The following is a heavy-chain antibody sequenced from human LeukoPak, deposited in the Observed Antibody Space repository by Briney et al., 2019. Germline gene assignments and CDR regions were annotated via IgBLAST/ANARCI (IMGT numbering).Heavy chain of an antibody. V-gene: IGHV3-11*01. CDR3: ARPLDLAYCGGDCSSSLDY. Sequence: PGGSLRLSCAASGFTFSDYYVSWIRQAPGKGLEWVSYISSSGSTIYYADSVKGRFTISRDNAKNSLYLQMNSLRAEDTAVYYCARPLDLAYCGGDCSSSLDYWGQGTLVTVSS. J-gene: IGHJ4*02. CDR1: GFTFSDYY. CDR2: ISSSGSTI. D-gene: IGHD2-21*02.